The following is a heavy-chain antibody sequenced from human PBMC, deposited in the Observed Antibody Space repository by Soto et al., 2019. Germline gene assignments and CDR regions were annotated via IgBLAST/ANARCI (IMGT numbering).Heavy chain of an antibody. D-gene: IGHD3-10*01. Sequence: QITLKESGPTLVKPTQTLTLTCTFSGFSLSTSGVGVGWIRQPPGKALEWLALIYWDDDKRYSPSLKSRLTITQDTSKNQVVLTMTNMDPVDTATYYCAVLPGSGSYDYWGQGTLVTVSS. CDR1: GFSLSTSGVG. CDR2: IYWDDDK. J-gene: IGHJ4*02. CDR3: AVLPGSGSYDY. V-gene: IGHV2-5*02.